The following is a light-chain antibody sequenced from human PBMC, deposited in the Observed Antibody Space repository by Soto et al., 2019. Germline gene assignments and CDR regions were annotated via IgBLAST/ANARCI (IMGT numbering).Light chain of an antibody. Sequence: ETVLTQSPGTLSLSPGERATLSCRASQSFISTYLAWYQQKPGQAPRLLIFDAASRAPGIPDRFIGSGSGTEFALTDSRLEPEDFAVYFCQQYGTSPCTFGQGTKLEIK. J-gene: IGKJ2*02. CDR2: DAA. V-gene: IGKV3-20*01. CDR1: QSFISTY. CDR3: QQYGTSPCT.